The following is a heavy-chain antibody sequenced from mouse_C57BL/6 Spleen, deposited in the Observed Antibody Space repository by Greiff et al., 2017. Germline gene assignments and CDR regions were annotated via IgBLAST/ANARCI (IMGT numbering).Heavy chain of an antibody. V-gene: IGHV1-61*01. CDR3: ARSYDYDGAWCAY. J-gene: IGHJ3*01. D-gene: IGHD2-4*01. Sequence: VQLQQPGAELVRPGSSVKLSCKASGYTFTSYWMDWVKQRPGQGLEWIGNIYSSDSETHYNQKFKDKATLTVDKYSSTAYMQLSSLTSEDSAVYYCARSYDYDGAWCAYWGQGTLVTVSA. CDR2: IYSSDSET. CDR1: GYTFTSYW.